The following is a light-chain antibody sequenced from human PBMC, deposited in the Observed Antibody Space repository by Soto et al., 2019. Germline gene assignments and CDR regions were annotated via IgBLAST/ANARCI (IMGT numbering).Light chain of an antibody. Sequence: DIQMTQSPSSVSASVGDSVTITCRASQGISDWLAWYQQKPGEAPKLLIYAASRLHSGVPSRFSGSGSGTDFTLTSSSLQPEDFASYYCQQADSFPLTFGGGTKVEIK. CDR1: QGISDW. V-gene: IGKV1D-12*01. J-gene: IGKJ4*01. CDR3: QQADSFPLT. CDR2: AAS.